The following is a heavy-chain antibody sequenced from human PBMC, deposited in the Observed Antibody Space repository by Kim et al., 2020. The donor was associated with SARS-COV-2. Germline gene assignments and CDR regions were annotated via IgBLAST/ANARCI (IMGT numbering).Heavy chain of an antibody. CDR3: ARYIAVAATWGYYYYYGMDV. Sequence: GESLKISCKGSGYSFTSYWIGWVRQMPGKGLEWMGIIYPGDSDTRYSPSFQGQVTISADKSISTAYLQWSSLKASDTAMYYCARYIAVAATWGYYYYYGMDVWGRGTTVTVSS. CDR1: GYSFTSYW. CDR2: IYPGDSDT. D-gene: IGHD6-19*01. V-gene: IGHV5-51*01. J-gene: IGHJ6*02.